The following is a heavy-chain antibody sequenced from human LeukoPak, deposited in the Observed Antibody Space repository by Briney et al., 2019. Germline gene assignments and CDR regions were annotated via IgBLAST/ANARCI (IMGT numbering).Heavy chain of an antibody. D-gene: IGHD3-3*01. CDR3: GRGPLRSGYYRPNWFDP. J-gene: IGHJ5*02. CDR2: INHSGST. V-gene: IGHV4-34*01. CDR1: GGSFSGYY. Sequence: SETLSLTCAVYGGSFSGYYWSWIRQPPGKGLEWIGEINHSGSTNYNPSLKSRVTISVDTSKNQFSLKLSSVTAADTAVYYCGRGPLRSGYYRPNWFDPWGQGTLVTVSS.